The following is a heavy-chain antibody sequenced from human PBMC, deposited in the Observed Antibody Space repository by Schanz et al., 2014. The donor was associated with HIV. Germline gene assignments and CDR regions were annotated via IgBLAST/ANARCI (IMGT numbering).Heavy chain of an antibody. CDR2: IKQDATEK. D-gene: IGHD4-17*01. Sequence: EVQLVESGGGLVHPGGSLRLSCAASGFTFTDFWFSWVRQAPGRGLEWVANIKQDATEKYYVDSVKGRFTISRDNARNSLFLQMSRLRVEDTAVYYCARDFFADGDLFYYDYYGMDVWGQGTTVTVSS. CDR3: ARDFFADGDLFYYDYYGMDV. J-gene: IGHJ6*02. V-gene: IGHV3-7*01. CDR1: GFTFTDFW.